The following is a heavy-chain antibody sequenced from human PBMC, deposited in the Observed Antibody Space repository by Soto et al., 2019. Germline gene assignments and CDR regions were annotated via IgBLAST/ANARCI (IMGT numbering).Heavy chain of an antibody. CDR2: IYYSGST. Sequence: PSETLSLTCTVSGGSISSYYWSWIRQPPGKGLEWIGYIYYSGSTNYNPSLKSRVTISVDTSKNQFSLKLSSVTAADTAVYYCERDGGDYMVVWGKGTTVTISS. CDR1: GGSISSYY. J-gene: IGHJ6*03. V-gene: IGHV4-59*01. D-gene: IGHD3-16*01. CDR3: ERDGGDYMVV.